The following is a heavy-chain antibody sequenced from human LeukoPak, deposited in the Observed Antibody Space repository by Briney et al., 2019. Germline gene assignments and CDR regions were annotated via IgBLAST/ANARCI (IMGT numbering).Heavy chain of an antibody. J-gene: IGHJ4*02. CDR2: IYYSGTT. CDR3: ARAYSGSYFDY. CDR1: GGSISSYF. V-gene: IGHV4-59*08. Sequence: SETLSLTCTVSGGSISSYFWSWIRQSPGKGLEWIGYIYYSGTTNYNPSLKSRVTISLDTSKNQFSLKLSSVTAADTAVYYCARAYSGSYFDYWGQGTLVIVSS. D-gene: IGHD1-26*01.